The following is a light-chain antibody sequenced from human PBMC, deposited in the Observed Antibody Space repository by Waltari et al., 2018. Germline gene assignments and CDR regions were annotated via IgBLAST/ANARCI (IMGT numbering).Light chain of an antibody. Sequence: QSALTQPASVSGSPGQSITISCTGTSSDSGTYNFCSWYQQNPGKAPKPMVYEGNQRHSGVSNRFSGSKAGNTASLTISGLQAEDEADYYCYSYAGSGTWVFGGGTKLTVL. V-gene: IGLV2-23*01. CDR1: SSDSGTYNF. CDR3: YSYAGSGTWV. J-gene: IGLJ3*02. CDR2: EGN.